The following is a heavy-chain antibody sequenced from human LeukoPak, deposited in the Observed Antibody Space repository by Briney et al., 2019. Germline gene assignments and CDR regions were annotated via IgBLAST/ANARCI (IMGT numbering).Heavy chain of an antibody. J-gene: IGHJ4*02. Sequence: SETLSLTCTVSGDFISSYYWSWIRQPPGKGLEWIGEINHSGSTNYNPSLKSRVTISVDTSKNQFSLKLSSVTAADTAVYYCARVGTIFGEWPDYWGQGTLVTVSS. D-gene: IGHD3-3*01. V-gene: IGHV4-34*01. CDR3: ARVGTIFGEWPDY. CDR1: GDFISSYY. CDR2: INHSGST.